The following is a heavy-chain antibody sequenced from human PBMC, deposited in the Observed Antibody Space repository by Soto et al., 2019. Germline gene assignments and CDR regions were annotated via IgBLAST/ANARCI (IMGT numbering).Heavy chain of an antibody. J-gene: IGHJ4*02. Sequence: LRLSCAASGFTFSTYWMSWVRQAPGKGLEWVANIKQDGSEKYYVDSVKGRFTISRDNAKNSLYLQMNSLRAEDTAVYYCARDHYYGSESYYNYWGQGDLVTVSS. CDR1: GFTFSTYW. D-gene: IGHD3-10*01. CDR2: IKQDGSEK. CDR3: ARDHYYGSESYYNY. V-gene: IGHV3-7*01.